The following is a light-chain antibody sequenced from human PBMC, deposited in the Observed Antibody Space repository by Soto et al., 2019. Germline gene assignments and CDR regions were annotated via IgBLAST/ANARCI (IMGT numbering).Light chain of an antibody. CDR1: QTLRTW. V-gene: IGKV1-5*01. Sequence: DIQMTQSPSTLSASVGDRVTITCRASQTLRTWLAWYQQKPGKAPKLLIYDVSILQSGVPSRFSGSGSATEFTLTISSLRPDDFATYYCQQYNGYPLTFGGGTKVEF. CDR3: QQYNGYPLT. J-gene: IGKJ4*01. CDR2: DVS.